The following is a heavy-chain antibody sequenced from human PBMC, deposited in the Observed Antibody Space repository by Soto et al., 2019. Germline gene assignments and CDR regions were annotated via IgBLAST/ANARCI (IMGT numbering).Heavy chain of an antibody. CDR2: INPSGGST. D-gene: IGHD4-17*01. V-gene: IGHV1-46*01. Sequence: QVQLVQSGAEVKKPGASVKVSCKASGYTFTSYYMHWVRQAPGQGLEWMGIINPSGGSTSYAQKLQGRVTMTRDTSTRTVYMELSSLRSEDTAVYYCARASTVTGFDYWGQGTLVPVSS. J-gene: IGHJ4*02. CDR3: ARASTVTGFDY. CDR1: GYTFTSYY.